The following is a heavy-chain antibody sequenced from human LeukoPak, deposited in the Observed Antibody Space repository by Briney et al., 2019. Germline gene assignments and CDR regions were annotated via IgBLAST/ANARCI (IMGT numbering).Heavy chain of an antibody. V-gene: IGHV4-59*01. CDR3: AMASSGWYEGVLDY. CDR2: IYYSGST. D-gene: IGHD6-19*01. Sequence: PSETLSLTCTVSGGSISSYYWSWIRQPPGKGLEWIGYIYYSGSTNYNPSLKSRVTISVDTSKNQFSLKLSSVTAADTAVYYCAMASSGWYEGVLDYWGQGTLVTVSS. J-gene: IGHJ4*02. CDR1: GGSISSYY.